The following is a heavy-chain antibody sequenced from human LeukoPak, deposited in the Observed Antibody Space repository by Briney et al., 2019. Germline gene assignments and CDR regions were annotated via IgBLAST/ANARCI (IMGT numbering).Heavy chain of an antibody. CDR1: GGSISSSSYY. V-gene: IGHV4-39*01. Sequence: PSETLSLTCTVSGGSISSSSYYWGWVRQPPGKALEWIGNIFYSGSTYYSPSLKSRVTISLDTSKNQFSLKLSSVTAADTAVYYCARLNLWFGGNYWGQGTLVTVSS. D-gene: IGHD3-10*01. CDR2: IFYSGST. CDR3: ARLNLWFGGNY. J-gene: IGHJ4*02.